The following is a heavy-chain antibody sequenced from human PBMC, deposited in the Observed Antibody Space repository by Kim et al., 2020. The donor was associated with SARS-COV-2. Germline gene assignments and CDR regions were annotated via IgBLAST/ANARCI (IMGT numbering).Heavy chain of an antibody. Sequence: SETLSLTCTVSGGSISSSSYYWGWIRQPPGKGLEWIGSIYYSGSTYYNPSLKSRVTISVDTSKNQFSLKLSSVTAADTAVYYCACRVATIRLVYDYVYY. J-gene: IGHJ4*01. D-gene: IGHD5-12*01. CDR2: IYYSGST. CDR1: GGSISSSSYY. V-gene: IGHV4-39*01. CDR3: ACRVATIRLVYDYVYY.